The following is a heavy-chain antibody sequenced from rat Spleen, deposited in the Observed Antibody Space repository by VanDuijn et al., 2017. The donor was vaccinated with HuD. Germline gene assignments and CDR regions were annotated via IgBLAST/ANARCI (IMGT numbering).Heavy chain of an antibody. Sequence: QVQVKESGPGLVQPSQTLSLTCTVSGFSLTSNGVSWVRQTPGKCLEWIAAISSGGSTYYNSALKSRLSISRDTSKSQVFLKMNSLQTEDTAIYFCTGEWSYGSSAYWGQGTLVTVSS. J-gene: IGHJ3*01. V-gene: IGHV2S12*01. CDR3: TGEWSYGSSAY. D-gene: IGHD1-7*01. CDR2: ISSGGST. CDR1: GFSLTSNG.